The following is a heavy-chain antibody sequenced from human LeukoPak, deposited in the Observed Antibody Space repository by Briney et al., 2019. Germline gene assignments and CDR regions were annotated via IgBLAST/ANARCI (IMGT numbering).Heavy chain of an antibody. J-gene: IGHJ5*02. V-gene: IGHV1-69*06. Sequence: SVKVSCKASGGTFSSYAISWVRQAPGQGLEWMGGIILIFGTANYAQKFQGRVTITADKSTSTAYMELSSLRSEDTAVYYCARVPAATPNNWFDPWGQGTLVTVSS. CDR2: IILIFGTA. D-gene: IGHD2-2*01. CDR3: ARVPAATPNNWFDP. CDR1: GGTFSSYA.